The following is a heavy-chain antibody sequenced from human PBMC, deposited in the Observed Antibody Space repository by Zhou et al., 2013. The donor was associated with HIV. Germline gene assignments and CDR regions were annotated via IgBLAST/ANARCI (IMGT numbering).Heavy chain of an antibody. CDR1: GYTFTSYD. D-gene: IGHD1-26*01. Sequence: QVQLVQSGAEVKKPGASVKVSCEASGYTFTSYDINWVRQATGQGLEWMGWMNPSSGNTGYAQKFQDRITITTDTSAKTAYLQLRSLKSDDTAIYYCAREGMGAGIDYWGQGTLVTVSS. CDR3: AREGMGAGIDY. J-gene: IGHJ4*02. CDR2: MNPSSGNT. V-gene: IGHV1-8*01.